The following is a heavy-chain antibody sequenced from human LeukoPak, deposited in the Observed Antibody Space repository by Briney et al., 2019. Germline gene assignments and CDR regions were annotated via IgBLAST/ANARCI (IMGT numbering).Heavy chain of an antibody. Sequence: PGGSLRLSCVASGFTFKSHSMNWVRQAPGKGLEWVSSINSQSNYIFYSDSVKGRFTISRDNAKNSLYLQMNSLRAEDTAVYYCARVEYCSGGSCYSNGSSGWSNYFDYWGQGTLVTVSS. CDR1: GFTFKSHS. V-gene: IGHV3-21*01. J-gene: IGHJ4*02. D-gene: IGHD2-15*01. CDR2: INSQSNYI. CDR3: ARVEYCSGGSCYSNGSSGWSNYFDY.